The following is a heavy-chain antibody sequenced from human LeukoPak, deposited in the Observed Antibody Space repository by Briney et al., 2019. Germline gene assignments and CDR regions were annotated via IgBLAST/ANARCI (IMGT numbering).Heavy chain of an antibody. D-gene: IGHD3-3*01. CDR1: GFTFSSYD. CDR3: ARGSRLGVVERDAFDI. CDR2: IDTAGDT. V-gene: IGHV3-13*01. Sequence: GGSLRLSCAASGFTFSSYDMHWVRQATGKGLEWVSAIDTAGDTYYPGSVKGRFTISRENAKNSLYLQMNSLRAGDTAVYYCARGSRLGVVERDAFDIWGQGTKVTGSS. J-gene: IGHJ3*02.